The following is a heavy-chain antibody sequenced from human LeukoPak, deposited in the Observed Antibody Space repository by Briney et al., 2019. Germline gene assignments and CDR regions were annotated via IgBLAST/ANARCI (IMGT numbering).Heavy chain of an antibody. D-gene: IGHD2-15*01. CDR1: GFTFSSYG. Sequence: GSLRLSCAASGFTFSSYGMHWVRQAPGKGLEWVAFIRYDGSNKYYADSVKGRFTISRDNSKNTLYLQMNSLRAEDTAVYFCAKDVRGGCNGGSCCYWGQGTLVTVSS. J-gene: IGHJ4*02. CDR3: AKDVRGGCNGGSCCY. V-gene: IGHV3-30*02. CDR2: IRYDGSNK.